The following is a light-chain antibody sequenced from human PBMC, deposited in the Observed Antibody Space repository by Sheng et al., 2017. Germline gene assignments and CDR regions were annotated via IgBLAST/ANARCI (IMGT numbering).Light chain of an antibody. J-gene: IGKJ4*01. CDR3: QEYHYYSL. V-gene: IGKV1-9*01. Sequence: DIQLTQSPSFLSASVGDRVTITCRASQGINNYLAWYQQKPGKAPNLLIYAASTLQSGVPSRFSGSGSGTEFTLTITNLQPDDFATYYCQEYHYYSLFGGGTKVEI. CDR1: QGINNY. CDR2: AAS.